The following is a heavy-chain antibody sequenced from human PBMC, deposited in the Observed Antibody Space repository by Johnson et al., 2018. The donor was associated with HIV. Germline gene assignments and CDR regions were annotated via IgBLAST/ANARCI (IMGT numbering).Heavy chain of an antibody. V-gene: IGHV3-74*01. CDR2: ISWNSGSI. CDR1: GLIFSRSW. Sequence: VQLVESGGGLVQPGGSLRLSCAASGLIFSRSWIHWVRQAPGKGLVWVSGISWNSGSIGYADSVKGRFTISRDNSKNTLYLQMNSLRAEDTAVYYCARDRGGGSYHDAFDIWGQGTMVTVSS. CDR3: ARDRGGGSYHDAFDI. D-gene: IGHD1-26*01. J-gene: IGHJ3*02.